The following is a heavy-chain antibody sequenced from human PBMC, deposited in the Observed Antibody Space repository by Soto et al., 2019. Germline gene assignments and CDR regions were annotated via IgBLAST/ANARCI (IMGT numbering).Heavy chain of an antibody. CDR1: GYTFTGYY. CDR3: ARDSGATGVVRGVISPGLGRLLLVMDV. D-gene: IGHD3-10*01. Sequence: GASVKVSCKASGYTFTGYYMHWVRQAPGQGLEWMGWINPNSGGTNYAQKFQGWVTMTRDTSISTAYMELSRLRSDDTAVYYCARDSGATGVVRGVISPGLGRLLLVMDVWGQGTTVTVPS. J-gene: IGHJ6*02. V-gene: IGHV1-2*04. CDR2: INPNSGGT.